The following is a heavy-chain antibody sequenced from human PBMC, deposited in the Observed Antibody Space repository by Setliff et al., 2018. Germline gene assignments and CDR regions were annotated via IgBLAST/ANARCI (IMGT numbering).Heavy chain of an antibody. J-gene: IGHJ4*02. V-gene: IGHV4-4*02. D-gene: IGHD2-8*01. CDR2: IYHSGST. CDR3: ASVDIVLMVYAL. CDR1: GGSISSSNW. Sequence: LSLTCAVSGGSISSSNWWSWVRQPPGKGLEWIGEIYHSGSTNYNPSLKSRVTISVDTSKNQFSLKLSSVTAADTAVYYCASVDIVLMVYALWGQGTQVTVSS.